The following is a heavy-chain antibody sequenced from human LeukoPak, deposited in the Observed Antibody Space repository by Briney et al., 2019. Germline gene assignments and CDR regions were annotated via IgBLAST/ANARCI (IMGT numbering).Heavy chain of an antibody. CDR2: TYYKSKWYN. CDR3: ARDRSWAMDY. D-gene: IGHD3-16*01. Sequence: SQTLSQTFAISGDSVSSNNVAWNWIRQSPSRGLEWLGRTYYKSKWYNDYAVSVKSRITINPDTSKNQFSLLLNSVTPDDTAVYYCARDRSWAMDYWGQGVLVTVSS. J-gene: IGHJ4*02. CDR1: GDSVSSNNVA. V-gene: IGHV6-1*01.